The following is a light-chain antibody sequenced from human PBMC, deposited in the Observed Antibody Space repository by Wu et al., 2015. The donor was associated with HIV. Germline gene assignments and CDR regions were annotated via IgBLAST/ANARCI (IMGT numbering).Light chain of an antibody. CDR2: AAS. Sequence: IQMTQPPSSLSTSVGDRVTITCRASQGISNYLAWYQQKPGKVPKLLIYAASTLQSGVPSRFSGSGSGTDFNLTISSLQPEDVATYYCQKYNIAPYTFGQGTRLEIK. CDR3: QKYNIAPYT. CDR1: QGISNY. J-gene: IGKJ2*01. V-gene: IGKV1-27*01.